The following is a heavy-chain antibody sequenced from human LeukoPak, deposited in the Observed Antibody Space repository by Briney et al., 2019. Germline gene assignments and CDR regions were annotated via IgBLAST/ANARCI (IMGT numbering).Heavy chain of an antibody. D-gene: IGHD3-16*01. Sequence: GGSLRLSCAASGFTFSNYWMHWVRQAPGKGLVWVSRINGDGGSTNYADSVKGRFTISRDNAKNTVNLQMNSLRAEDTAVYYCARDWFGIESWGQGTLVTDSS. J-gene: IGHJ4*02. CDR1: GFTFSNYW. CDR3: ARDWFGIES. V-gene: IGHV3-74*01. CDR2: INGDGGST.